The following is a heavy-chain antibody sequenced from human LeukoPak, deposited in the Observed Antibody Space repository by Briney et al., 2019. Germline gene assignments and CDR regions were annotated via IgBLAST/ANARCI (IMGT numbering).Heavy chain of an antibody. V-gene: IGHV3-23*01. Sequence: GGSLRLSCAASGFTFSSSAMSWVRQAPGKGLEWVSTISGFGENTYYADSVKGRFTISRDNFKSALFLQMNSLRAEDTAVYYCTKGGHYSWFDPWGQGTLVIVSS. D-gene: IGHD1-26*01. CDR1: GFTFSSSA. CDR3: TKGGHYSWFDP. J-gene: IGHJ5*02. CDR2: ISGFGENT.